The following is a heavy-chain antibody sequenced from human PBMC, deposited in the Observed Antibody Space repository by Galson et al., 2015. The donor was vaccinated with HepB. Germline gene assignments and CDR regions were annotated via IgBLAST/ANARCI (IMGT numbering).Heavy chain of an antibody. V-gene: IGHV3-15*01. Sequence: SLRLSCAASGFTFSNTWMSWVRQAPGRGLEWVGHITSKTDGGTTDYAAPVKVRFTISRDDSKDTLYLQMNSLKTDDTAVYYCTTDVYFSSYWSWIDPWGQGTLVTVSS. CDR3: TTDVYFSSYWSWIDP. J-gene: IGHJ5*02. CDR1: GFTFSNTW. CDR2: ITSKTDGGTT. D-gene: IGHD6-19*01.